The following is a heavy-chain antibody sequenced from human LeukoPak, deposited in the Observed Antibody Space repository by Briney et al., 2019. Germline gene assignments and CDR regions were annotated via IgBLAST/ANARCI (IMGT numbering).Heavy chain of an antibody. CDR1: GYTFTTYG. D-gene: IGHD5-12*01. CDR3: ARDYDDDSRCFGY. CDR2: ISACSGHT. J-gene: IGHJ4*02. V-gene: IGHV1-18*01. Sequence: ASVKVSCKASGYTFTTYGINWVRQAPGQGLEWMGWISACSGHTNYAQKFQGRVTMTRDTSTTTVYMEMRSLRSDDTAVFYCARDYDDDSRCFGYWGQGTLVTVHS.